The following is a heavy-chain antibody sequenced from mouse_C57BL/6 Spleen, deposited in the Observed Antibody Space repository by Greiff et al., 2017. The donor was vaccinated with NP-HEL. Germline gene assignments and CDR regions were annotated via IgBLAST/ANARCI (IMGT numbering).Heavy chain of an antibody. V-gene: IGHV5-9-1*02. D-gene: IGHD2-3*01. CDR2: ISSGGDYI. CDR3: TRDRGDGGYFDY. Sequence: EVKLVESGEGLVKPGGSLKLSCAASGFTFSSYAMSWVRQTPEKRLEWVAYISSGGDYIYYADTVKGRFTISRDNARNTLYLQMSSLKSEDTAMYYCTRDRGDGGYFDYWGQGTTLTVSS. J-gene: IGHJ2*01. CDR1: GFTFSSYA.